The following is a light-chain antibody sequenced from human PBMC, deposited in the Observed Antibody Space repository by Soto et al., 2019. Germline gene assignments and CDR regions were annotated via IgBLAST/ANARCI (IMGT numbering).Light chain of an antibody. V-gene: IGKV4-1*01. CDR3: QQYYSTPS. J-gene: IGKJ2*01. CDR1: QSVLSSSNNKNY. CDR2: WAS. Sequence: DIVMTQSPDSLAVSLGERATINCKSSQSVLSSSNNKNYLTWYQQKPGQPPKMIIYWASTRESGVPDRFSGSGSGTDFTLTISSLQAEDVAVYYCQQYYSTPSFGQGTKLEIK.